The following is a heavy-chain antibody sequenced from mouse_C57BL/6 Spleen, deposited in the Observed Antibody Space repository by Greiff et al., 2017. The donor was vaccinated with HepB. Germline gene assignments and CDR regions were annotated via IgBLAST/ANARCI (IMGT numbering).Heavy chain of an antibody. CDR3: ARYYDGYYYAMDY. CDR1: GYAFTNYL. CDR2: INPGSGGT. Sequence: QVQLQQSGAELVRPGTSVKVSCKASGYAFTNYLIEWVKQRPGQGLEWIGVINPGSGGTNYNEKFKGKATLTADKSSSTAYMQLGSLTSEDSAVYFCARYYDGYYYAMDYWGQGTSVTVSS. V-gene: IGHV1-54*01. D-gene: IGHD2-3*01. J-gene: IGHJ4*01.